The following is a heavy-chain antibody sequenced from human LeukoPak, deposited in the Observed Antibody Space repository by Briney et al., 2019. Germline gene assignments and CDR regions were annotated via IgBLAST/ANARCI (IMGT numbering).Heavy chain of an antibody. CDR3: ARGAVFQGNYDY. V-gene: IGHV3-21*01. CDR1: GFTFSSSS. J-gene: IGHJ4*02. D-gene: IGHD3-10*01. Sequence: GGSLRLSCAAAGFTFSSSSMNWVRQTPGKGLEWVSSISGESKYIYYADSVTGRFTISRDNAKNSLYLQMNRLRAEDTAVYYCARGAVFQGNYDYWGQGTQVTVSS. CDR2: ISGESKYI.